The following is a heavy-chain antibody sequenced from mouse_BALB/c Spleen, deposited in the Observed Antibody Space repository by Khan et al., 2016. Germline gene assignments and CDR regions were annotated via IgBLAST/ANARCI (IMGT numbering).Heavy chain of an antibody. J-gene: IGHJ4*01. V-gene: IGHV7-3*02. CDR1: GSTFTDYY. CDR3: ARDMEGYDDAMDY. CDR2: IRHKANGYTT. D-gene: IGHD2-2*01. Sequence: EVELVESGGGLVQPGGSLRLSCATSGSTFTDYYMSWVRQPPGKALEWLGFIRHKANGYTTENSASVKGRFTISRDNSQSILYLQMNTLRAEDSATYYCARDMEGYDDAMDYWGQGTSVTVSS.